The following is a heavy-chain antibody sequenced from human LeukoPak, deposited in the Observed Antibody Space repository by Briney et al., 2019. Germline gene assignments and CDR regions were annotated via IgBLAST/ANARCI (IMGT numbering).Heavy chain of an antibody. D-gene: IGHD2-8*01. CDR2: ISYDGSNK. V-gene: IGHV3-30*04. Sequence: GGSLRLSCAASGFTFSSYAMHWVRQAPGKGLEWVAVISYDGSNKYYADSVKGRFTISRDNAKNTLYPQMNSLRAEDTAVYYCARVQGHPPNGLDIWGQGTMVTVSS. CDR3: ARVQGHPPNGLDI. J-gene: IGHJ3*02. CDR1: GFTFSSYA.